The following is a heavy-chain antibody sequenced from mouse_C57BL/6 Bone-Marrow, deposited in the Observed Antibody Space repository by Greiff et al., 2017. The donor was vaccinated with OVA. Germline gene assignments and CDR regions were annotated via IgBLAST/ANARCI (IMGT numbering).Heavy chain of an antibody. J-gene: IGHJ3*01. CDR3: ARYHYGSSYGAY. CDR1: GFNIKNTY. D-gene: IGHD1-1*01. CDR2: IDPATGNT. Sequence: VQLQQSVAELVRPGASVKLSCTASGFNIKNTYMHWVKQRPEQGLEWIGRIDPATGNTKYAPKFQGKATITVDPSSNTAYLPLSSLTSQDTAVYYCARYHYGSSYGAYWGQGTLVTVSA. V-gene: IGHV14-3*01.